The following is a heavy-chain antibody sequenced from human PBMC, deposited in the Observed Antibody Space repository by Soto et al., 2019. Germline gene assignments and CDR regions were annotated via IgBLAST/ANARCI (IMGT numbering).Heavy chain of an antibody. V-gene: IGHV3-23*01. Sequence: LSLTCAASGFTFSSYAMSWVRQAPGKGLEWVSAISGSGGSTYYADSVKGRFTISRDNSKNTLYLQMNSLRAEDTAVYYCAKDSFAPVYYYYMDVWGKGTTVTVSS. CDR3: AKDSFAPVYYYYMDV. CDR2: ISGSGGST. J-gene: IGHJ6*03. CDR1: GFTFSSYA. D-gene: IGHD2-15*01.